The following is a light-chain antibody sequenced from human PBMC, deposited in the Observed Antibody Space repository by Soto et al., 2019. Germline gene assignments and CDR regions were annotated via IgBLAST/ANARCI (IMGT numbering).Light chain of an antibody. CDR3: QQYGSSIT. J-gene: IGKJ5*01. CDR2: GAS. CDR1: QSVRSSY. V-gene: IGKV3-20*01. Sequence: EILLTQSPGILSLSPGERATLSCRASQSVRSSYLAWYQQKPGQAPRLLIYGASSRATGIPDRFSGSGSGTDFTLTIGRLEPEDFAVYYCQQYGSSITFGQGTRLEIK.